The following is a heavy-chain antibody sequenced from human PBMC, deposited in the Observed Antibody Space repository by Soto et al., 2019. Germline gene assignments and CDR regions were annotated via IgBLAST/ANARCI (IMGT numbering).Heavy chain of an antibody. CDR3: ARASAQYESLAYFDY. Sequence: GASVKVSCKASGGTFSSYAISWVRQAPGQGLEWMGGIIPIFGTANYAQKFQGRVTITADESTSTAYMELSSLRSEDTAVYYCARASAQYESLAYFDYWGQGTLVTVSS. CDR2: IIPIFGTA. D-gene: IGHD4-4*01. V-gene: IGHV1-69*13. J-gene: IGHJ4*02. CDR1: GGTFSSYA.